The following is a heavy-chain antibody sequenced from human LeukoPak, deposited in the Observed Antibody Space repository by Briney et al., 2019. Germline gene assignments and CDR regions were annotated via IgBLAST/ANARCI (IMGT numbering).Heavy chain of an antibody. CDR2: IYYSGST. J-gene: IGHJ4*02. V-gene: IGHV4-59*12. D-gene: IGHD2-15*01. Sequence: SETLSLTCTVSGGSISSYYWSWIRQPPGKGLEWIGYIYYSGSTNYNPSLKSRVTISVDTSKNQFSLKLSSVTAADTAVYYCARDQYCSGGSCYSGKFDYWGQGTLVTVSS. CDR1: GGSISSYY. CDR3: ARDQYCSGGSCYSGKFDY.